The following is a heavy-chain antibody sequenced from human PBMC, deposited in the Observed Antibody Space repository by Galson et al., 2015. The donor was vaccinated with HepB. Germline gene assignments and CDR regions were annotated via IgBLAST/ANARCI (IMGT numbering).Heavy chain of an antibody. CDR2: IKEDGSEK. V-gene: IGHV3-7*01. CDR3: ARDCPPGWGELFRSH. CDR1: GFTFSYYW. D-gene: IGHD3-16*01. Sequence: SLRLSCAASGFTFSYYWMTWVRQAPGKGLEWVATIKEDGSEKYYVDSMRGRFTISRDNAKNSLYLQMNSLRAEDTAVYYCARDCPPGWGELFRSHRGQGTLVTGSS. J-gene: IGHJ4*02.